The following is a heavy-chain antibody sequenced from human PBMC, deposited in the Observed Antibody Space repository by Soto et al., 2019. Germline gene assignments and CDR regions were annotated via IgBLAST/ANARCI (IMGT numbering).Heavy chain of an antibody. J-gene: IGHJ6*02. CDR3: ARNRGYYDSSGYYYYYYGMDV. CDR2: ISYDGSNK. V-gene: IGHV3-30*19. D-gene: IGHD3-22*01. CDR1: GYRVSSSV. Sequence: HWGSLGLGCAACGYRVSSSVMPLVRQDPGKGLEWVAVISYDGSNKYYADSVKGRFTISRDNSKNTLYLQMNSLRAEDTAVYYCARNRGYYDSSGYYYYYYGMDVWGQGTTVTVSS.